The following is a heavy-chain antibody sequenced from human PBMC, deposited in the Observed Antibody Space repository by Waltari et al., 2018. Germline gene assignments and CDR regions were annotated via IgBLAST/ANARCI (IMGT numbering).Heavy chain of an antibody. CDR3: AKGGLRFLEWLPVDY. Sequence: QVQLVESGGGVVQPGRSLRLSCAASGFPFSSYGMHWVRQAPGKGLEWVAVIWYDGSNKYYADSVKGRFTISRDNSKNTLYLQMNSLRAEDTAMYYCAKGGLRFLEWLPVDYWGQGTLVTVSS. CDR1: GFPFSSYG. V-gene: IGHV3-30*18. J-gene: IGHJ4*02. D-gene: IGHD3-3*01. CDR2: IWYDGSNK.